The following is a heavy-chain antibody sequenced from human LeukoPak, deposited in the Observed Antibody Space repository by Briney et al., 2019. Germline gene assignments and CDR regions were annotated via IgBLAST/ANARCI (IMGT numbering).Heavy chain of an antibody. CDR2: INPSGGST. J-gene: IGHJ4*02. D-gene: IGHD3-10*01. V-gene: IGHV1-46*01. Sequence: ASVKVSCKASGYTFTSYDINWVRQAPGQGLEWMGIINPSGGSTSYAQKFQGRVTMTRDMSTSTVYMDLSSLRYEDTAVYYCAREMVRGVYAYWGQGTLVTVSS. CDR1: GYTFTSYD. CDR3: AREMVRGVYAY.